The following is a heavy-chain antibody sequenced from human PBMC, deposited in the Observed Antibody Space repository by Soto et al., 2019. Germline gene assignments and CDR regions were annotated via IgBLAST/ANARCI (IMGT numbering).Heavy chain of an antibody. J-gene: IGHJ4*02. CDR1: GFTFSIFA. V-gene: IGHV3-23*01. D-gene: IGHD7-27*01. Sequence: GGSLRLSCAASGFTFSIFAMSWVRQSPGKGLGWVSTISGSGGSTYYADAVKGRFTISRDNSMGTLYLQMKSLRVEDTAIYYCAKEVSLGSTVDLGYWGQGALVTVSS. CDR3: AKEVSLGSTVDLGY. CDR2: ISGSGGST.